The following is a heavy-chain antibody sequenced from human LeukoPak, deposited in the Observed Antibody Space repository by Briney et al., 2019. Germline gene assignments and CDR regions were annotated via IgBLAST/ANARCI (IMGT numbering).Heavy chain of an antibody. CDR3: ARASILDSSSWYGTLDY. CDR2: IYSGGST. V-gene: IGHV3-53*01. Sequence: PGGSLRLSCAASGFTVSSNYMSWVRQAPGKGLEWVSVIYSGGSTYYADSVKGRFTISRDNSKNTLYLQMNSLRAEDTAVYYCARASILDSSSWYGTLDYWGQGTLVTVSS. CDR1: GFTVSSNY. D-gene: IGHD6-13*01. J-gene: IGHJ4*02.